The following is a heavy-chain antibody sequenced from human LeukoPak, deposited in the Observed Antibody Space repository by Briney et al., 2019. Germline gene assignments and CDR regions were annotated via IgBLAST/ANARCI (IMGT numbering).Heavy chain of an antibody. J-gene: IGHJ6*02. D-gene: IGHD3-9*01. V-gene: IGHV1-2*02. CDR2: INPNSVGT. CDR1: GYAFTGYY. CDR3: ARWASYYDIFTGYVRRQNQPDMDV. Sequence: AASVKVSCKASGYAFTGYYMHWVRQAPGKGLDWMGWINPNSVGTNYAQKFQGRVTMTRDTSISTAYMELSRLRSDDTAVYYCARWASYYDIFTGYVRRQNQPDMDVWGQGTTVTVSS.